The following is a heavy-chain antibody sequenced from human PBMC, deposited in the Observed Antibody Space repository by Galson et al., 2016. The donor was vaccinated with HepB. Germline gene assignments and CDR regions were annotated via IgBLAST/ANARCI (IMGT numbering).Heavy chain of an antibody. V-gene: IGHV4-39*01. Sequence: SETLSLTCSVSGGSFSSNGHYWGWIRQPPGGGLEWIVSVYYGGSTYYNPSLKSRVTISVDTSKNQFSLNLHSVTAADTSVYYCVSQIEGVARDVDYGGQGSLVTVS. CDR3: VSQIEGVARDVDY. CDR1: GGSFSSNGHY. J-gene: IGHJ4*02. CDR2: VYYGGST. D-gene: IGHD3-16*01.